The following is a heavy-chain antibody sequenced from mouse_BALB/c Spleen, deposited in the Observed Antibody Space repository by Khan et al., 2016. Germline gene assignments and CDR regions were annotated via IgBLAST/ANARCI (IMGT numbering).Heavy chain of an antibody. V-gene: IGHV3-2*02. J-gene: IGHJ3*01. CDR2: ISYSGST. Sequence: EVQLQESGPGLVKPSQSLSLTCTVTGYSITSDYAWNWIRQFPGNKLEWMGYISYSGSTSYNPSLKSRISITRDTSKNQFFLQLNSVTTEDTATYSWATTVIAPRFAYWGQGTLVTVSS. D-gene: IGHD1-1*01. CDR1: GYSITSDYA. CDR3: ATTVIAPRFAY.